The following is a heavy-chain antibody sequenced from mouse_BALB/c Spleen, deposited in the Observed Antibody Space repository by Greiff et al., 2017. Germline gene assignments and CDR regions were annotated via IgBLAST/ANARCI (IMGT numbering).Heavy chain of an antibody. J-gene: IGHJ3*01. Sequence: LQESGPGLVAPSQSLSITCTVSGFSLTSYGVHWVRQPPGKGLEWLGVIWAGGSTNYNSALMSRLSISKDNSKSQVFLKMNSLQTDDTAMYYCARDERDYYGSRFAYWGQGTLVTVSA. CDR1: GFSLTSYG. CDR3: ARDERDYYGSRFAY. D-gene: IGHD1-1*01. V-gene: IGHV2-9*02. CDR2: IWAGGST.